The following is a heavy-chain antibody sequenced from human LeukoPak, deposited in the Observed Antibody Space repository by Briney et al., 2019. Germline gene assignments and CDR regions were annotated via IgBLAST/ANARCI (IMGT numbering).Heavy chain of an antibody. V-gene: IGHV1-18*01. CDR1: GGTFSSYA. D-gene: IGHD7-27*01. CDR3: ARAGGLWGAFDI. J-gene: IGHJ3*02. Sequence: ASVKVSCKASGGTFSSYAISWVRQAPGQGLEWMGWISAYNGHTNYAQQLQGRLTMTTDTSTSTAYMELRSLRSDDTAVYYCARAGGLWGAFDIWGQGTMVTVSS. CDR2: ISAYNGHT.